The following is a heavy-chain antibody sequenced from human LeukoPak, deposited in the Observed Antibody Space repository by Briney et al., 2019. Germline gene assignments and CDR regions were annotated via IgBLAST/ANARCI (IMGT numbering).Heavy chain of an antibody. CDR2: IIPIFGTA. Sequence: ASVKVSCKASGGTFSSYAISWVRQAPGQGPEWMGGIIPIFGTANYAQKFQGRVTITADKSASTAYMELSSLRSEDTAVYYCARVTMVRGTVDYWGQGTLVTVSS. J-gene: IGHJ4*02. V-gene: IGHV1-69*06. D-gene: IGHD3-10*01. CDR1: GGTFSSYA. CDR3: ARVTMVRGTVDY.